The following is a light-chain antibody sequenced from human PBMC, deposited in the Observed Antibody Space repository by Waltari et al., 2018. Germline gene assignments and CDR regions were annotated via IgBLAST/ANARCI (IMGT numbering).Light chain of an antibody. CDR2: AAS. CDR3: QQSYSTPRT. V-gene: IGKV1-39*01. CDR1: QNIANY. Sequence: DIQLIQSPSSLSASVGDSVPITCRASQNIANYLNWYQQKPGTAPELLIYAASNLHGGVPSRFTGSGSGTDFTLTISSVQPEDLATYYCQQSYSTPRTFGQGTKLDI. J-gene: IGKJ2*01.